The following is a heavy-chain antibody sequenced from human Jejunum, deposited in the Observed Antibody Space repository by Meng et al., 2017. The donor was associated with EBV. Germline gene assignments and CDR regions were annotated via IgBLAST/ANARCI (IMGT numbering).Heavy chain of an antibody. CDR3: ARGDGYNLY. Sequence: GQRVESGAEVRKPGASVKVSCKASGYTFTTHHINWVRQATGQGLEYMGWMSPDNGDTGYAQNFQGRLTMTRDTSISTAYMELSSLTSDDTAVYYCARGDGYNLYWGQGTLVTVSS. CDR1: GYTFTTHH. J-gene: IGHJ4*02. V-gene: IGHV1-8*01. D-gene: IGHD5-24*01. CDR2: MSPDNGDT.